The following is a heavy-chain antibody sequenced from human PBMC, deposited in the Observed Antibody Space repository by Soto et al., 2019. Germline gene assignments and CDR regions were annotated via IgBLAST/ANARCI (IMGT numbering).Heavy chain of an antibody. J-gene: IGHJ6*02. CDR3: ARDSGSHYLEGYYYGMDV. V-gene: IGHV4-59*01. D-gene: IGHD1-26*01. Sequence: QVQLQESGPGLVKPSETLSLTCTVSGGSISSYYWSWIRQPPGKGLEWIGYIYYSGSTNYNPSLKSRVTISVDTSKNQFSLKLSSVTAADTAVYYCARDSGSHYLEGYYYGMDVWGQGTTVTVSS. CDR2: IYYSGST. CDR1: GGSISSYY.